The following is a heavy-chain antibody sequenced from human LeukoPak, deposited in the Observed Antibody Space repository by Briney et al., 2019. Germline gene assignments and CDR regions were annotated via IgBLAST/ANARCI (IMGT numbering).Heavy chain of an antibody. CDR1: GFNFSDYY. J-gene: IGHJ5*02. D-gene: IGHD1-1*01. V-gene: IGHV3-11*01. Sequence: PGGSLRLSCAASGFNFSDYYMCWLRQAPGKGLEWVSYISSSGGSIFYADSMKGRVTISRDDAKNSVDLQMDSLRAEDTAVYFCARGVTTTLSIDPWGQGTLVTVSS. CDR3: ARGVTTTLSIDP. CDR2: ISSSGGSI.